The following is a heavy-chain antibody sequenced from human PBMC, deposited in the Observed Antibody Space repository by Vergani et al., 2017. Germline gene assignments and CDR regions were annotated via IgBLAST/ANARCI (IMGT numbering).Heavy chain of an antibody. D-gene: IGHD6-13*01. V-gene: IGHV3-53*04. CDR1: GFTVSSNY. CDR2: IYSGGST. Sequence: EVQLVESGGGLVQPGGSLRLSCAASGFTVSSNYMSWVRQAPGKGLEWVSVIYSGGSTYYADSVKGRFTISRHNSKNTLYLQMNSLRAEDTAVYYCASPSYSSSWYRAFDIWGQGTMVTVSS. CDR3: ASPSYSSSWYRAFDI. J-gene: IGHJ3*02.